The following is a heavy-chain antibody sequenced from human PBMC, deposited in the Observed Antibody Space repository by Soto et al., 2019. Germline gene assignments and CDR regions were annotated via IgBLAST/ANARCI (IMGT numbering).Heavy chain of an antibody. Sequence: SETLSLTCAVYGGSFSGYYWSWIRQPPGKGLERIGEINHSGSTNYNPSLKSRVTISVDTSKNQFSLKLSSVTAADMAVFYCARGINISYYDFWSGRSELYFYYMDVWCKGTTGTGFS. CDR3: ARGINISYYDFWSGRSELYFYYMDV. V-gene: IGHV4-34*01. D-gene: IGHD3-3*01. J-gene: IGHJ6*03. CDR1: GGSFSGYY. CDR2: INHSGST.